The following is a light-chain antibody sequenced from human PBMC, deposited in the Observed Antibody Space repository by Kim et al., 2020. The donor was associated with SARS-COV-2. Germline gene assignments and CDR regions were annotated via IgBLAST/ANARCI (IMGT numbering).Light chain of an antibody. CDR1: QSVLYSSNNKDY. V-gene: IGKV4-1*01. Sequence: ATINCKSSQSVLYSSNNKDYLAWYQQKPGQPPKLLIYWASTRESGVPDRFSGSGSGTDFTLTISSLQAEDVAVYYCQQYYSTPLTFGGGTKVDIK. J-gene: IGKJ4*01. CDR2: WAS. CDR3: QQYYSTPLT.